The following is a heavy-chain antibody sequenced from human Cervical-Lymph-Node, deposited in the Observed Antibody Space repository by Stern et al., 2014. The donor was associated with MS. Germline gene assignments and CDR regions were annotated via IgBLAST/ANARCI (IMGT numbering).Heavy chain of an antibody. J-gene: IGHJ3*02. CDR3: ARDTAFEDFWSGYRNDAFDI. D-gene: IGHD3-3*01. Sequence: EVQLVESGGGLVKPGGSLRLSCAASGFTFSNYNMNWVRQAPGKGLEWVSSVSSGSSSIEYADSVKGRFTISRDNAKNSLYLQMNSLRAEDTAVYYCARDTAFEDFWSGYRNDAFDIWGQGTMVTVSS. V-gene: IGHV3-21*01. CDR2: VSSGSSSI. CDR1: GFTFSNYN.